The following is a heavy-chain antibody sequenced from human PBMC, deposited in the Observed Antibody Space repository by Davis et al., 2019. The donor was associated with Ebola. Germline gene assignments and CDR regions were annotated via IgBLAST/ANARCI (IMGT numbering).Heavy chain of an antibody. CDR1: GGSISGYY. J-gene: IGHJ5*02. D-gene: IGHD4-17*01. CDR2: IYYSGST. CDR3: ARAATVTTNLNWFDP. V-gene: IGHV4-31*03. Sequence: SETLSLTCTVSGGSISGYYWSWIRQHPGKGLEWIGYIYYSGSTYYNPSLKSRVTISVDTSKNQFSLKLSSVTAADTAVYYCARAATVTTNLNWFDPWGQGTLVTVSS.